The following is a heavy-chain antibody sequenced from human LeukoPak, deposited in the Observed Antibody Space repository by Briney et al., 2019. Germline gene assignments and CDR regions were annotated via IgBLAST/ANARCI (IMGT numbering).Heavy chain of an antibody. V-gene: IGHV1-8*01. CDR3: ARGRVNTGYSSGWATYYYYGMDV. J-gene: IGHJ6*02. Sequence: GASVKVSCKASGYTSTSYDINWVRQATGQGLEWMGWKNPNSGNTGYAQKFQGRVTMTRNTSISTAYMELSSLRSEDTAVYYCARGRVNTGYSSGWATYYYYGMDVWGQGTTVTVSS. D-gene: IGHD6-19*01. CDR2: KNPNSGNT. CDR1: GYTSTSYD.